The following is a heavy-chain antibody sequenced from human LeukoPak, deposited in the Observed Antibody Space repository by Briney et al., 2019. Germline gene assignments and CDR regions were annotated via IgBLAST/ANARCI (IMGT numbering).Heavy chain of an antibody. Sequence: GESLQISCKGSGYRFTSYWIGWVRQMPGKGLEWMGIIYPGDSDTTYSPSFQGQVTISADKSISTAYLQWSSLKASDTAMYYCARRYCSGGSCYGDYWGQGTLVTVSS. CDR2: IYPGDSDT. J-gene: IGHJ4*02. D-gene: IGHD2-15*01. CDR3: ARRYCSGGSCYGDY. CDR1: GYRFTSYW. V-gene: IGHV5-51*01.